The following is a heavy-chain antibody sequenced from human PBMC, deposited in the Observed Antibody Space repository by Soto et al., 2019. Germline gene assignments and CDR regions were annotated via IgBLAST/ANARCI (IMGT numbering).Heavy chain of an antibody. V-gene: IGHV4-61*01. CDR3: ASGPRWFFDI. CDR1: GGSVSSGSYY. J-gene: IGHJ3*02. Sequence: SETLSLTCTVSGGSVSSGSYYWSWIRQPPGKGLEWIGYIYNSGSTNYNPSLKSRVTISVDTSKNQFSLQLNSVTPEDTAVYYCASGPRWFFDIWGQGTMVTVSS. CDR2: IYNSGST. D-gene: IGHD2-15*01.